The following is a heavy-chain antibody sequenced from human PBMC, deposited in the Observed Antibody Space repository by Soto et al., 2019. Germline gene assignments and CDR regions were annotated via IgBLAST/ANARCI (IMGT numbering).Heavy chain of an antibody. D-gene: IGHD1-26*01. Sequence: QAQLVQSGAEVKKPGASVKVSCKASGYTFTGYAINWVRQATGQGLEWMGWMNPNSGNTGYAQNFQGRVTMTRDNSMTTSYMELTSLRDDDSAVYYCAGEKVGTTGIDFWGQGTLVTVSS. CDR2: MNPNSGNT. V-gene: IGHV1-8*01. CDR3: AGEKVGTTGIDF. CDR1: GYTFTGYA. J-gene: IGHJ4*02.